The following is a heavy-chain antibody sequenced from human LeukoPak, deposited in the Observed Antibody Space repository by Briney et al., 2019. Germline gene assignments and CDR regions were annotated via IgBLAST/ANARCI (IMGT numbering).Heavy chain of an antibody. CDR2: IRYDGNNN. V-gene: IGHV3-30*02. CDR3: AKGQTADY. D-gene: IGHD5-18*01. J-gene: IGHJ4*02. Sequence: GGSLRLSCAASGFTFSTYGMHWVRQAPGKGLEWVAFIRYDGNNNYYADSVKGRLTISRDNSKNTLYLQMNGLRTEDTAVYYCAKGQTADYWGQGTLVTVSS. CDR1: GFTFSTYG.